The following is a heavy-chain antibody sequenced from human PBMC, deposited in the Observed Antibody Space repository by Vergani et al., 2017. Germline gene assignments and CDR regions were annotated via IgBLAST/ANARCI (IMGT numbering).Heavy chain of an antibody. D-gene: IGHD3-22*01. V-gene: IGHV4-59*10. CDR3: AREYYYDSSDAFDI. CDR2: IYTSGST. J-gene: IGHJ3*02. Sequence: QVQLQQWGAGLLKPSETLSLTCAVYGGSFSGYYWSWIRQPPGKGLEWIGRIYTSGSTNYNPALKSRVTISVDTSKNQFSLKLSSVTAADTAVYYCAREYYYDSSDAFDIWGQGTMVTVSS. CDR1: GGSFSGYY.